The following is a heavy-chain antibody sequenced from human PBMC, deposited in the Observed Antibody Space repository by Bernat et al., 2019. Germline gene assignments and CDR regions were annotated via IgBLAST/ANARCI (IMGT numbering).Heavy chain of an antibody. CDR3: ASDQTNLSVVVPAATMDV. CDR1: GFTFSSYA. Sequence: QVQLVESGGGVVQPGRSLRLSCAASGFTFSSYAMHWVRQAPGKGLEWVAVISYDGSNKYYADSVKGRFTISRNNSKNTLYLQMNSLRAEEPAVYYCASDQTNLSVVVPAATMDVWGKGTTVTVSS. CDR2: ISYDGSNK. D-gene: IGHD2-2*01. V-gene: IGHV3-30-3*01. J-gene: IGHJ6*03.